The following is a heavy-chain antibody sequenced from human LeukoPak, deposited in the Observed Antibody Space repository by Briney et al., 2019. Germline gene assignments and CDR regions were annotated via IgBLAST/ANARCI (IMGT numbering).Heavy chain of an antibody. J-gene: IGHJ4*02. CDR2: ITSSSSYI. CDR3: TRASIYLDYGDYVVGY. V-gene: IGHV3-21*06. Sequence: GGSLRLSCAVSGFTFSSDWMIWVRQAPGKGPEWVSSITSSSSYIYYADSVKGRFTISRDNAKNSLYLQMDSLRVEDTAVYYCTRASIYLDYGDYVVGYWGQGTLVTVSS. D-gene: IGHD4-17*01. CDR1: GFTFSSDW.